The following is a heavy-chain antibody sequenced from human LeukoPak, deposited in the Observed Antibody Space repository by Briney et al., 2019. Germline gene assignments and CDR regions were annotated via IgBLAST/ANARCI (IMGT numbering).Heavy chain of an antibody. V-gene: IGHV1-18*01. D-gene: IGHD6-6*01. Sequence: ASVKVSCKASGYTFTSYGISWVRQAPGQGLEWMGWISAYNGNTNYALKLQGRVTMTTDTSTSTAYMELRSLRSDDTAVYYCGRSMDSSTSRLIEYWGQGTLVTVSS. CDR1: GYTFTSYG. J-gene: IGHJ4*02. CDR2: ISAYNGNT. CDR3: GRSMDSSTSRLIEY.